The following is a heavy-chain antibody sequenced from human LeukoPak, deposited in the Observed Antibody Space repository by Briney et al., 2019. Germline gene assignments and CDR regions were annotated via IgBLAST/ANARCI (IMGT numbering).Heavy chain of an antibody. CDR3: ACRYSSSWHPRDY. D-gene: IGHD6-13*01. Sequence: GGSLRLSCEDSGLSFNSYGFHWVRQAPGKGLEWISLISYDARNTYSADSVKGRFTISRDNSKKTLYLQMDSLRAEDTAVYYCACRYSSSWHPRDYWGQGTLVTVSS. V-gene: IGHV3-30*03. CDR2: ISYDARNT. CDR1: GLSFNSYG. J-gene: IGHJ4*02.